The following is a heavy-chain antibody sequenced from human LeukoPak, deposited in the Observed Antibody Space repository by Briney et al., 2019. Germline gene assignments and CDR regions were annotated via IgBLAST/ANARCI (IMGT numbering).Heavy chain of an antibody. CDR3: AKDNYDSSGIWDY. CDR2: ITSDGNNK. V-gene: IGHV3-30*18. J-gene: IGHJ4*02. D-gene: IGHD3-16*01. Sequence: PGRSLRLSCAASGFTFSSYGMHWVRQAPGKGLEWVAVITSDGNNKFYAEAVKGRFTISRDNVKNTLYLQMNSLRPEDAAMYFCAKDNYDSSGIWDYWGQGTLVTVSS. CDR1: GFTFSSYG.